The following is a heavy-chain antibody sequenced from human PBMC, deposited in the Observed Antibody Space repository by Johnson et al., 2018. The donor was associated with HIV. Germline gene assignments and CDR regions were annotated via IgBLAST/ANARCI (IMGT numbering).Heavy chain of an antibody. V-gene: IGHV3-20*04. J-gene: IGHJ3*02. CDR3: ARADTAMVRGAFDI. CDR2: INWNGGNT. Sequence: VQLVESGGGVVRPGGSLRVSCAASGFTFDDYGMSWVRQAPGKGLEWVSGINWNGGNTGYADSVKGRFIISRDNAKHSLYLQMNSLRAADTALYYCARADTAMVRGAFDIWGQGTMVTVSS. CDR1: GFTFDDYG. D-gene: IGHD5-18*01.